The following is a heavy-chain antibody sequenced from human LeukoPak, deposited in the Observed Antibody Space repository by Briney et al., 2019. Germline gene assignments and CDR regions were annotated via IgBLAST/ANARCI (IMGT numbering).Heavy chain of an antibody. V-gene: IGHV1-69*13. Sequence: VASVKVSCKASGGTFSSYAISWVRQAPGQGLEWMGGIIPIFGTANYAQKFQGRVTITADESTSTAYMELRSLRSDDTAVYYCARDPPGWVVTPDYYYYYMDVWGKGTTVTISS. CDR1: GGTFSSYA. D-gene: IGHD2-21*02. CDR3: ARDPPGWVVTPDYYYYYMDV. CDR2: IIPIFGTA. J-gene: IGHJ6*03.